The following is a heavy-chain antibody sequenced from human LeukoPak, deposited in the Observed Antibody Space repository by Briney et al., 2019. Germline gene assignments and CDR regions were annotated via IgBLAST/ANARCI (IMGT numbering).Heavy chain of an antibody. Sequence: GGSLRLSCEASGFTFSDYTMNWVRQAPGKGLEWISYIDISGRSTYYADSVKGRFTISRDNAKSSLYLQMSSLRAEDTAVYYCAKDLGTYGGQFDYWGQGTLVTVSS. V-gene: IGHV3-48*04. CDR2: IDISGRST. CDR1: GFTFSDYT. D-gene: IGHD4-23*01. J-gene: IGHJ4*02. CDR3: AKDLGTYGGQFDY.